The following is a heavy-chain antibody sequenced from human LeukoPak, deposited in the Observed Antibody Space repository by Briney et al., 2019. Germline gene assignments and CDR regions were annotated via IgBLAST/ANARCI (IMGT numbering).Heavy chain of an antibody. CDR1: GFSFSSYW. V-gene: IGHV3-7*02. D-gene: IGHD3-22*01. Sequence: GGSLRLSCVASGFSFSSYWMAWVRQAPGKGLEWVANIKYDGSHKYYVDSVKGRFTISRDNAKNSVYLQMNSLRVDDTAVYFCSSSHASSGNDWGQGTMVTVSS. CDR2: IKYDGSHK. J-gene: IGHJ4*02. CDR3: SSSHASSGND.